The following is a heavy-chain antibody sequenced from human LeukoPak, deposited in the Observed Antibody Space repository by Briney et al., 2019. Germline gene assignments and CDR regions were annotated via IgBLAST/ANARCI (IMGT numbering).Heavy chain of an antibody. CDR2: MNPNSGGT. V-gene: IGHV1-8*01. CDR1: GYPFTTYD. J-gene: IGHJ4*02. Sequence: ASVKVSCKASGYPFTTYDINWVRQAPGQGLEWVAWMNPNSGGTVYAQKFQGRVTMTRNTSISTAYMELSSLRSEDTAVYYCARGLGGIHDYWGQGTLVTVSS. D-gene: IGHD3-16*01. CDR3: ARGLGGIHDY.